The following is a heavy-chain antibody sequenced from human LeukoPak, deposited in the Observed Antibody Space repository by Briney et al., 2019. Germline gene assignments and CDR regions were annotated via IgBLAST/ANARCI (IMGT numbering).Heavy chain of an antibody. CDR1: GGSINISY. CDR2: IYHGGST. J-gene: IGHJ3*02. V-gene: IGHV4-59*08. Sequence: SETLSLTCTVSGGSINISYWGWIRQPPGKGLEWIGYIYHGGSTNYNPSLKSRVTISVDTSKNQFSLKLTSVTAADTAVYYCARSGVFSGYDAFDIWGQGTMVTVSS. CDR3: ARSGVFSGYDAFDI. D-gene: IGHD3-9*01.